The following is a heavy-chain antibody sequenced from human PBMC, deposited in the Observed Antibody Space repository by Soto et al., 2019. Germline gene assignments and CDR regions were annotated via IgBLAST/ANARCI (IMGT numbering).Heavy chain of an antibody. CDR1: GYSFTIYC. V-gene: IGHV5-51*01. CDR2: IYPGDSDT. J-gene: IGHJ3*02. CDR3: ARQNSQSDAFDI. D-gene: IGHD2-15*01. Sequence: GESLKISCKGSGYSFTIYCIGWVLQMPWKGLEWMGIIYPGDSDTRYSPSFQGQVTISADKSISTAYLQWSSLKASDTAMYYCARQNSQSDAFDIWGQGTMVTVSS.